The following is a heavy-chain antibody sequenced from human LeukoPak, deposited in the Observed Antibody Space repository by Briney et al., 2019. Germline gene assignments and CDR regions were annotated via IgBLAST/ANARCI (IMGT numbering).Heavy chain of an antibody. CDR2: IYYSGST. CDR1: GGSISSGDYY. V-gene: IGHV4-30-4*08. J-gene: IGHJ3*02. CDR3: ARDGRLYYDFWSGRDAFDI. Sequence: SQTLSLTCTVSGGSISSGDYYWSWIRQPPGKGLEWIGYIYYSGSTYYNPSLKSRVTISVDTSKNQFSLKLSSVTAADTAVYYCARDGRLYYDFWSGRDAFDIWGQGTMVTVSS. D-gene: IGHD3-3*01.